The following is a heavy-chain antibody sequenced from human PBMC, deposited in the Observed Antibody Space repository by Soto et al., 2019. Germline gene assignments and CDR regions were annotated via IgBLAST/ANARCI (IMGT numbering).Heavy chain of an antibody. V-gene: IGHV3-13*01. D-gene: IGHD2-15*01. CDR1: GFTFSNYD. CDR3: ARGRLISLYYFDY. Sequence: GGSLRLSCAASGFTFSNYDMHWVRQVTGKGLERVSTIGTAGYTYYPGSVKGRFTISRENAKISLYLQMNSLRAEDTAVYYCARGRLISLYYFDYWGQGTLVTVSS. J-gene: IGHJ4*02. CDR2: IGTAGYT.